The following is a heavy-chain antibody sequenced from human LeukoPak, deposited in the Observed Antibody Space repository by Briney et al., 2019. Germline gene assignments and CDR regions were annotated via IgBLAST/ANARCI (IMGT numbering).Heavy chain of an antibody. D-gene: IGHD2-2*01. V-gene: IGHV1-46*01. Sequence: ASVKVSCKASGYTFTSYYMHWVRQAPGQGLEWMGIINPSGGSTSYAQKFQGRVTMTRDMSTRTVYIELSSLRSEDTAVYYCARGYCSSTSCYEPYYYYYYMDVWGKGTTVTVS. J-gene: IGHJ6*03. CDR2: INPSGGST. CDR3: ARGYCSSTSCYEPYYYYYYMDV. CDR1: GYTFTSYY.